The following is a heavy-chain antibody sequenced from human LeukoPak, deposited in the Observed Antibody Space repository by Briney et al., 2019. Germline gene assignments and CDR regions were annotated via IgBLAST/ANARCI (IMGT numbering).Heavy chain of an antibody. J-gene: IGHJ4*02. CDR3: ARAYHSSGWYNYLAY. CDR1: GGSFSGYY. V-gene: IGHV4-34*01. Sequence: SETLSLTCAVYGGSFSGYYWSWIRQPPGKGLEWIGEINHSGSTNYNLSLKSRVTISVDTSKNQFSLKLSSVTAADTAVYYCARAYHSSGWYNYLAYWGQGTLVTVSS. D-gene: IGHD6-19*01. CDR2: INHSGST.